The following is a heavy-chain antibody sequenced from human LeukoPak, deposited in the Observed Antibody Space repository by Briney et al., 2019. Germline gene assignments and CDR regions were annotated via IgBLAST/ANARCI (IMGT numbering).Heavy chain of an antibody. V-gene: IGHV1-18*01. CDR3: ATYSSSWEIDAFDI. CDR2: ISAYNGNT. D-gene: IGHD6-13*01. J-gene: IGHJ3*02. Sequence: AAVKVSCKASGYTFTSYGISWVRQAPGQGLEWMGWISAYNGNTNYAQKLQGRVTMTTDTSTSTAYMELRSLRSGDTAVYYCATYSSSWEIDAFDIWGQGTMVTVSS. CDR1: GYTFTSYG.